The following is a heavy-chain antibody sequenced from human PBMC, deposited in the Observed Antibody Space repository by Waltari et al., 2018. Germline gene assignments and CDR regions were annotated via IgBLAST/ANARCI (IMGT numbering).Heavy chain of an antibody. J-gene: IGHJ3*02. CDR3: ARGRSNSQGDAFDI. CDR1: GFTFSTDG. D-gene: IGHD1-26*01. V-gene: IGHV3-30*02. CDR2: IWCDGSKT. Sequence: QVQVVESGGGVVQPGGSLRLSWAPSGFTFSTDGMLWVRQASGKCLEWVCFIWCDGSKTYYADSVKGRFTSCRETFKNTMYVQMNSLRADDTAVYYCARGRSNSQGDAFDIWRQGTMVTVSS.